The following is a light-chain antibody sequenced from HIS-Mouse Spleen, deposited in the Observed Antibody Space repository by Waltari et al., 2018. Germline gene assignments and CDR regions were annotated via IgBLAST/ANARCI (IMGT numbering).Light chain of an antibody. Sequence: SSELTQDPAVSVALGQTVRITCQGDSLRSYYASWYQQKPGQAPVRVIYGKNNRPSGIPDRFVGSSSGTTASLTITGAQAEDEADYYCNSRDSSGNHLVFGGGTKLTVL. J-gene: IGLJ3*02. CDR3: NSRDSSGNHLV. CDR2: GKN. CDR1: SLRSYY. V-gene: IGLV3-19*01.